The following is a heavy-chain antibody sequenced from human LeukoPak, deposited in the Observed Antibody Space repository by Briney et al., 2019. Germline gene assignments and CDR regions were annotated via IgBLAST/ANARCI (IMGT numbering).Heavy chain of an antibody. J-gene: IGHJ4*02. CDR1: GFTFSSSW. V-gene: IGHV3-74*01. CDR2: INSDGSSR. CDR3: AKRDGYNSNPLKD. D-gene: IGHD5-24*01. Sequence: GGSLRLSCAASGFTFSSSWMHWVRQAPGKGLVWVSRINSDGSSRSYADSVKGRFTISRDNSKNTLYLQMNSLRAEDTALYYCAKRDGYNSNPLKDWGQGTLVTVSS.